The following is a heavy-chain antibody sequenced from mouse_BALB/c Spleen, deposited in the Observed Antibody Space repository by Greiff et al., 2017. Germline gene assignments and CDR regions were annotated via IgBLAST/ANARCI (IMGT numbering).Heavy chain of an antibody. Sequence: QVQLQQSGPELVKPGASVRISCKASGYTFTSYYIHWVKQRPGQGLEWIGWIYPGNVNTKYNEKFKGKATLTADKSSSTAYMQLSSLTSEDSAVYFCARSPDGYYPDYWGQGTTLTVSS. V-gene: IGHV1S56*01. CDR1: GYTFTSYY. J-gene: IGHJ2*01. CDR3: ARSPDGYYPDY. CDR2: IYPGNVNT. D-gene: IGHD2-3*01.